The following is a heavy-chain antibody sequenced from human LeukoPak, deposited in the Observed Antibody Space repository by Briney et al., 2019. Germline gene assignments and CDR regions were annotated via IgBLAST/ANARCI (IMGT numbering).Heavy chain of an antibody. J-gene: IGHJ5*02. CDR3: ARDGGYSYGPSSNWFDP. Sequence: ASVKVSCKASGYTFTGYYMHWVRQAPGHGLEWMGWINPNSGGTNYAQKFQGRVTMTRDTSISTAYMELSRLRSEDTAVYYCARDGGYSYGPSSNWFDPWGQGTLVTVSS. CDR2: INPNSGGT. D-gene: IGHD5-18*01. V-gene: IGHV1-2*02. CDR1: GYTFTGYY.